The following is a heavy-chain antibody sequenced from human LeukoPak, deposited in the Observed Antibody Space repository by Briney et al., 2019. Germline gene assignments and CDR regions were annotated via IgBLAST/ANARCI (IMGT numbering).Heavy chain of an antibody. Sequence: GESLKISCEGSGYSFANYWIGWVRHMPGKGLEWMGITYPGDSNTRYSPSFQGQVTISADKSISTAYLQWSSLKASDTAMYYCARRIALIRGESGLDVWAKGPRSPSP. J-gene: IGHJ6*02. CDR1: GYSFANYW. CDR3: ARRIALIRGESGLDV. V-gene: IGHV5-51*01. CDR2: TYPGDSNT. D-gene: IGHD3-10*01.